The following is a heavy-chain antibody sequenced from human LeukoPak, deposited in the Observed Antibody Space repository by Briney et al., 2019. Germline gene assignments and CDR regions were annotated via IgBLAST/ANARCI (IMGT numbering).Heavy chain of an antibody. J-gene: IGHJ1*01. CDR2: IRYDGSNK. D-gene: IGHD5-24*01. CDR3: AKDGQGMATIPYEYFQH. V-gene: IGHV3-30*02. CDR1: GFTFSIYG. Sequence: AKSLSLSCAAAGFTFSIYGMHWVRQPPGKGLEWVAFIRYDGSNKYYADSVKGRSTISRDNSKNTLYLQMNDQRAQDTAVYYCAKDGQGMATIPYEYFQHWGQGTLVTVSS.